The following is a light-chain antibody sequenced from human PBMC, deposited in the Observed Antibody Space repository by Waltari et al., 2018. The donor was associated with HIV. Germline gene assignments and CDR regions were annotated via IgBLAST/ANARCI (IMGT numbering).Light chain of an antibody. V-gene: IGLV3-25*03. CDR1: ALATKF. CDR2: RDN. CDR3: QSTDSSGTYWV. J-gene: IGLJ3*02. Sequence: SYELTQPPSVSVSPRPTARLTCSGDALATKFAYWYQQKPGQVPVGVLDRDNKRPSGIPERFSVSNSGTTVTLTITGVQAEDEADYYCQSTDSSGTYWVFGGGTKLTVL.